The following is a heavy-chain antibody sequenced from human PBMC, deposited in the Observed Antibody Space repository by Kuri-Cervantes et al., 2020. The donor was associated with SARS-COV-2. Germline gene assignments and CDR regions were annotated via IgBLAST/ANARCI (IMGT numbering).Heavy chain of an antibody. CDR1: GYTFTSYA. Sequence: ASVTVSCKASGYTFTSYAMHWVRQARGQGLEWMGWINAGNGNTKYSQKFQGRVTITRDTSASTAYMELSSLRSEDAAVYYCARASGDPQRSFDYWGQGTLVTVSS. D-gene: IGHD2-21*02. CDR3: ARASGDPQRSFDY. J-gene: IGHJ4*02. V-gene: IGHV1-3*01. CDR2: INAGNGNT.